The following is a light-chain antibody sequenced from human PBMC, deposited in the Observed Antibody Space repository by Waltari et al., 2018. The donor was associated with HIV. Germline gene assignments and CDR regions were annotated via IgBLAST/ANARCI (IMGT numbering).Light chain of an antibody. V-gene: IGLV3-1*01. CDR3: QAWDSKTAYV. CDR2: QDT. CDR1: ELGDKY. Sequence: SYELTQPPSVSVSPGQTATITCSGDELGDKYACWYQQKPGQSPTLVIYQDTKRPSGIPERFSGSISGNTATLTISGTQAMDEADYYCQAWDSKTAYVFGTGTKVTVL. J-gene: IGLJ1*01.